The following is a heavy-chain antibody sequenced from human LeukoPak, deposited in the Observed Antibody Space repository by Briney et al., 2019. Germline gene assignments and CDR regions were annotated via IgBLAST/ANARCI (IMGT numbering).Heavy chain of an antibody. CDR1: GYSISSGYY. Sequence: PSETLSLTCAVSGYSISSGYYWGWIRQPPGKGLEWIGSIYHSGSTYYNPSLKSRVTISVDTSKNQFSLKLSSVTAADTAVYYCARAQWLVRGWYFDLWGRGTLVTVSS. V-gene: IGHV4-38-2*01. D-gene: IGHD6-19*01. CDR2: IYHSGST. CDR3: ARAQWLVRGWYFDL. J-gene: IGHJ2*01.